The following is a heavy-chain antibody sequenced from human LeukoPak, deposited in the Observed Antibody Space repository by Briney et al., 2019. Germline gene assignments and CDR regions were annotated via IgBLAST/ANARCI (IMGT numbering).Heavy chain of an antibody. CDR3: ASEKTSITGTTVSN. Sequence: SETLSLTCTVSGGSISSGGYYWSWIRQPPGKGLEWIGYIYHSGSTYYNPSLKSRVTISVDRSKNQFSLKLSSVTAADTAVYYCASEKTSITGTTVSNWGQGTLVTVSS. J-gene: IGHJ4*02. CDR1: GGSISSGGYY. D-gene: IGHD1-7*01. V-gene: IGHV4-30-2*01. CDR2: IYHSGST.